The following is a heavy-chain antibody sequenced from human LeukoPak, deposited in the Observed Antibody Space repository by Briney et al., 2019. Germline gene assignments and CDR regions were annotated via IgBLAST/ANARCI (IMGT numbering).Heavy chain of an antibody. V-gene: IGHV3-33*03. CDR1: GFTFSTSA. CDR2: IQYDGSNS. J-gene: IGHJ5*02. Sequence: PGGSLRLSCTASGFTFSTSAMHWVRQAPGKGLEWVAAIQYDGSNSFYLDSVRGRFTISGDNSKNTLFLQMNSLRGDDTAVYYCAKDVGSNSLYNWFDPWGQGTLVTVSS. D-gene: IGHD2-15*01. CDR3: AKDVGSNSLYNWFDP.